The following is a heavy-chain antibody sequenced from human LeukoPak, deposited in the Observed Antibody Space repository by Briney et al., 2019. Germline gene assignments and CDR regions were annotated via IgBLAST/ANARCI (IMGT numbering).Heavy chain of an antibody. V-gene: IGHV3-30*18. CDR3: AKDSQQWLASHYFDN. CDR2: ISYDGSDK. D-gene: IGHD6-19*01. Sequence: QAGGSLRLSCAASGFTFSSYDIHWVRQAPGKGLEWVAIISYDGSDKYYADSAKGRFTISRDNSKNTLYLQMNSLRAEDTAVYYCAKDSQQWLASHYFDNWGQGTLVTVSS. J-gene: IGHJ4*02. CDR1: GFTFSSYD.